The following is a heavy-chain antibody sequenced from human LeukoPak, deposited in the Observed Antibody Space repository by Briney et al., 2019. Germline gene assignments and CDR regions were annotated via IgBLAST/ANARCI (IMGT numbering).Heavy chain of an antibody. D-gene: IGHD5-24*01. J-gene: IGHJ4*02. CDR1: GFTFSSYW. CDR2: IKSDGST. Sequence: GGSLRLSCVASGFTFSSYWMHWVRQAPGKGLVWVSRIKSDGSTNYADSVKGRFTISRDTSKNTVSLQMNSLRVEDTAMYYCTRDQMNYWGQGTLVTVSS. V-gene: IGHV3-74*01. CDR3: TRDQMNY.